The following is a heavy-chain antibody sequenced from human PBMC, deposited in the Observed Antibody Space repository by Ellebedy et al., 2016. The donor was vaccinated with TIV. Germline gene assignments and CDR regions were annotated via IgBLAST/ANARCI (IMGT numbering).Heavy chain of an antibody. CDR2: IFYSGNT. CDR3: ARVTYSGNPLGSTPYFDS. D-gene: IGHD5-12*01. CDR1: GDSISSYY. Sequence: MPSETLTLTCSVSGDSISSYYWNWIRQPPGKGLEWIGSIFYSGNTNYNPSLKSPVTLSLDTSMNQFSLKLSSVTAADTAVYFCARVTYSGNPLGSTPYFDSWGQGTLVTVSS. V-gene: IGHV4-59*01. J-gene: IGHJ4*02.